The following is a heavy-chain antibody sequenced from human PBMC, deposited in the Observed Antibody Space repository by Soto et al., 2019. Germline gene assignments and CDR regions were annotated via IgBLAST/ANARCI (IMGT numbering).Heavy chain of an antibody. CDR3: AREAVDTAMAYYYYGMDV. CDR1: GYTFTSYY. Sequence: ASVKVSCKASGYTFTSYYMHWVRQAPGQGLEWMGIINPSGGSTSYAQKFQGRVTMTRDTSTSTVYMELSSLRSEDTAVYYCAREAVDTAMAYYYYGMDVWAQGNTVPVSS. V-gene: IGHV1-46*03. J-gene: IGHJ6*02. D-gene: IGHD5-18*01. CDR2: INPSGGST.